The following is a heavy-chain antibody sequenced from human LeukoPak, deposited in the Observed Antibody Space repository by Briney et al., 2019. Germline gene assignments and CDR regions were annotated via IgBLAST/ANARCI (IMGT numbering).Heavy chain of an antibody. V-gene: IGHV3-30-3*01. CDR3: AKDLRPQQLVRWDAFDI. CDR1: GFTFSSYA. CDR2: ISYDGSNK. Sequence: PGRSLRLSCAASGFTFSSYAVHWVRQAPGKGLEWVAVISYDGSNKYYADSVKGRFTISRDNSKNTLYLQMNSLRAEDTAVYYCAKDLRPQQLVRWDAFDIWGRGTMVTVSS. J-gene: IGHJ3*02. D-gene: IGHD6-13*01.